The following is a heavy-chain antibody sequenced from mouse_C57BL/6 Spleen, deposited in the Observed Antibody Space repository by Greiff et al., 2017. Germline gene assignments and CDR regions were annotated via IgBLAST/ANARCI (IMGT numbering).Heavy chain of an antibody. D-gene: IGHD1-1*01. CDR1: GYAFSSYW. Sequence: QVQLQQSGAELVKPGASVKISCKASGYAFSSYWMNWVKQRPGKGLEWIGQIYPGDGDTNYNGKFKGKATLTADKSSSTAYMQLSSLTSEDSAVYFCARPGDYYDGSSGCDYWGQGTTLTVSS. CDR3: ARPGDYYDGSSGCDY. V-gene: IGHV1-80*01. J-gene: IGHJ2*01. CDR2: IYPGDGDT.